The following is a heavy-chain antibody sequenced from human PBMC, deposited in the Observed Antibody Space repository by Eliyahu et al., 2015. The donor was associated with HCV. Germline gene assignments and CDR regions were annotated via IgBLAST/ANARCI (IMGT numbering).Heavy chain of an antibody. J-gene: IGHJ4*02. D-gene: IGHD1-26*01. Sequence: QVQLQESGPGQVKPSETLSLSCTVSGXYXGTFYWXWIRQSPGKGLEXXGYIYQXGSSKYNPSLKSRVSMSIDKSKAQFSLTLTSVTAADTAVYYCARARGTYYVEIDYWGPGTLVTVSS. CDR2: IYQXGSS. V-gene: IGHV4-59*01. CDR1: GXYXGTFY. CDR3: ARARGTYYVEIDY.